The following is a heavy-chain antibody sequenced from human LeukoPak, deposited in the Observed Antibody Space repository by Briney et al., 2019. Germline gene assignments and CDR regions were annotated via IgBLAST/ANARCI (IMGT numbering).Heavy chain of an antibody. J-gene: IGHJ5*02. CDR2: INPNSGGT. CDR1: GYTFTSYG. D-gene: IGHD6-13*01. V-gene: IGHV1-2*02. CDR3: ARDRIAAAGENWFDP. Sequence: ASVTVSCKASGYTFTSYGISWVRQAPGQGLEWMGWINPNSGGTNYAQKFQGRVTMTRDTSISTAYMELSRLRSDDTAVYYCARDRIAAAGENWFDPWGQGTLVTVSS.